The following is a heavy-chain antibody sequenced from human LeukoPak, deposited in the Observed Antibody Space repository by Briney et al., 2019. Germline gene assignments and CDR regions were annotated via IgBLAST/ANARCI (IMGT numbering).Heavy chain of an antibody. Sequence: SETLSLTCTVSGGSISSYYWSWIRQPPGKGLEWIGYIYYSGSTNYNPSLKSRVTISVDTSKNQFSLKLSSVTAADTAVYYCARGVVAAPGPYYFDYWGQGTLVTVSS. CDR3: ARGVVAAPGPYYFDY. CDR1: GGSISSYY. V-gene: IGHV4-59*01. J-gene: IGHJ4*02. CDR2: IYYSGST. D-gene: IGHD2-15*01.